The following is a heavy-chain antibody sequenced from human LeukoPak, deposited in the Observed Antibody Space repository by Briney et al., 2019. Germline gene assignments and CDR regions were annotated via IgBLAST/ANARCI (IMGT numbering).Heavy chain of an antibody. CDR3: ARDGVLRYFDGYYYYMDV. V-gene: IGHV1-2*02. CDR2: INPKSGGT. Sequence: ASVKVSCKASGYTFTGYYMHWVRQAPGQGLEWMGWINPKSGGTNYAQKFQGRVTMTRDTSISTAYMELSSLRSEDTAVYYCARDGVLRYFDGYYYYMDVWGKGTTVTVSS. CDR1: GYTFTGYY. J-gene: IGHJ6*03. D-gene: IGHD3-9*01.